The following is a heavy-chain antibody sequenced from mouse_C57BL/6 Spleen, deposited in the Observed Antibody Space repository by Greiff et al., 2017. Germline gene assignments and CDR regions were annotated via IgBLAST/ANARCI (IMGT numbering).Heavy chain of an antibody. V-gene: IGHV1-50*01. CDR1: GYTFTSYW. Sequence: QVQLQQPGAELVKPGASVKLSCKASGYTFTSYWMQWVKQRPGQGLEWIGEIDPSDSYTTYNQKFKGKATLTVDTSSSTAYMQRSSLTSEDSAVYYCARWDGSTSYAMDYWGQGTSGTVSS. CDR2: IDPSDSYT. CDR3: ARWDGSTSYAMDY. D-gene: IGHD1-1*01. J-gene: IGHJ4*01.